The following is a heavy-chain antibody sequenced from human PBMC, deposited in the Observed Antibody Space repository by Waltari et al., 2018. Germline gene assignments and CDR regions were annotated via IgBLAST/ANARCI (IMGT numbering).Heavy chain of an antibody. V-gene: IGHV3-30-3*01. CDR1: GFTFSSYA. CDR3: ARDRNLYFDY. Sequence: QVQLVESGGGVVQPGRSLRLSCAASGFTFSSYAMHWVRQVPGKGLEWVAVISYDGSNKYYADSVKGRFTISRDNSKNTLYLQMNSLRAEDTAVYYCARDRNLYFDYWGQGTLVTVSS. D-gene: IGHD1-1*01. CDR2: ISYDGSNK. J-gene: IGHJ4*02.